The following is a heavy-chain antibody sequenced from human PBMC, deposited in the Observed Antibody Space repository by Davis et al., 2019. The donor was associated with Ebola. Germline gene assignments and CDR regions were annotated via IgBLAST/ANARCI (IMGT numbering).Heavy chain of an antibody. CDR3: ARGALTIFGVVHTLTGMDV. V-gene: IGHV3-11*01. D-gene: IGHD3-3*01. Sequence: GESLKISCAASGFTFSDYYMSWIRQAPGKGLEWVSYISSSGSTIYYADSVKGRFTISRDNAKNSLYLQMNSLRAEDTAVYYCARGALTIFGVVHTLTGMDVWDQGTTVTVSS. J-gene: IGHJ6*02. CDR2: ISSSGSTI. CDR1: GFTFSDYY.